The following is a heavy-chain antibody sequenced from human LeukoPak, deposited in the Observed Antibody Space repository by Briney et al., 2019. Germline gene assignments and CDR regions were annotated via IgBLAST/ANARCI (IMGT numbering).Heavy chain of an antibody. CDR3: ARELNGSYSDC. CDR1: GGPVSNYY. CDR2: IYYSRTT. D-gene: IGHD1-26*01. J-gene: IGHJ4*02. Sequence: SETLSLTCSVSGGPVSNYYWTWLRQPAGKGLEWIGHIYYSRTTNYNPSLKGRVTMSVDTSRNQFSLKLTSVTAADTAVYYCARELNGSYSDCWGQGTLVTVSS. V-gene: IGHV4-4*07.